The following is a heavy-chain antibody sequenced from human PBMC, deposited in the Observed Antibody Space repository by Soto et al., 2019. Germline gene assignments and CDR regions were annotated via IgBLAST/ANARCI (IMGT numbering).Heavy chain of an antibody. D-gene: IGHD6-13*01. J-gene: IGHJ4*02. CDR2: VYNSGST. Sequence: SETLSLTCTVSGGSISSNYWTWIRQPPGKGLEWIGYVYNSGSTNYNPSLKSRVTISEDTSKSQFSLKVNSMTAADTAVYYCARYRREAVAGYTLDNWGQGILVTSPQ. CDR3: ARYRREAVAGYTLDN. CDR1: GGSISSNY. V-gene: IGHV4-59*01.